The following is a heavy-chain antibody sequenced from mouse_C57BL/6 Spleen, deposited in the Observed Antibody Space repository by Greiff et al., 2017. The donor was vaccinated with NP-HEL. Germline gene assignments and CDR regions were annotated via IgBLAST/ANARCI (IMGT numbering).Heavy chain of an antibody. D-gene: IGHD2-2*01. CDR3: ARVGNYYGYDWFAY. Sequence: VKLGESGAELVKPGASVKMSCKASGYTFTTYPIEWMKQNHGKSLEWIGNFHPYNDDTKYNEKFKGKATLTVEKSSSTVYLELSRLTSDDSAVYYCARVGNYYGYDWFAYWGQGTLVTVSA. CDR2: FHPYNDDT. V-gene: IGHV1-47*01. CDR1: GYTFTTYP. J-gene: IGHJ3*01.